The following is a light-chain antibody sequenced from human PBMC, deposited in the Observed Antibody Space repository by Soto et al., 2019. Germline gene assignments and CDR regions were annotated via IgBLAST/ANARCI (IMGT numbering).Light chain of an antibody. V-gene: IGKV1-27*01. Sequence: DIQMTQSPSYLSASVGDRVTITCRASQDINNYLAWYQQKTGQVPQIIIYAASTLQSTLQFNAPSRCSASGSGTDFTISIRSLQPDVVANYYCQNCHSAPFTFGPGTTVEI. CDR2: AAS. CDR3: QNCHSAPFT. CDR1: QDINNY. J-gene: IGKJ3*01.